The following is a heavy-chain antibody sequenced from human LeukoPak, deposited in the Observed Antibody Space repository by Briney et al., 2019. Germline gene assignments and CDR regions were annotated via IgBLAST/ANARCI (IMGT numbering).Heavy chain of an antibody. CDR1: GGSISSYY. V-gene: IGHV4-4*07. CDR2: IYTSGST. CDR3: ASTYYDFWSGYRGGDFDY. D-gene: IGHD3-3*01. J-gene: IGHJ4*02. Sequence: SETLSLTCTVSGGSISSYYWSWIRQPAGKGLEWIGRIYTSGSTNYNPSLKSRATMSVDTSKNQFSRKLSSLTAADTAVYYCASTYYDFWSGYRGGDFDYWGQGTLVTVSS.